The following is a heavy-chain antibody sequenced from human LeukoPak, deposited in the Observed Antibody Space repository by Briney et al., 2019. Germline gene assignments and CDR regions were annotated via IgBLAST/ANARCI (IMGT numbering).Heavy chain of an antibody. CDR1: GGSISSSNW. D-gene: IGHD6-6*01. J-gene: IGHJ6*03. CDR2: IYHSGST. Sequence: PSETLSLTCAVSGGSISSSNWWSWVRQPPGKGLEWIGEIYHSGSTNYNPSLKSRVTISVDRSKNQFSLKLSSVTAADTAVYYCARDSRFEIAALDQAEQPYYYYYMDVWGKGTTVTVSS. CDR3: ARDSRFEIAALDQAEQPYYYYYMDV. V-gene: IGHV4-4*02.